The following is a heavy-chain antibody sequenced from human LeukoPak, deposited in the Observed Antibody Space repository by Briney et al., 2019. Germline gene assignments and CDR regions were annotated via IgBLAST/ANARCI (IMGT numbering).Heavy chain of an antibody. V-gene: IGHV3-11*01. J-gene: IGHJ6*02. CDR2: VSSLGTTI. CDR1: GFTFRDHY. Sequence: PGGSLRLSCAASGFTFRDHYMTWIRQSPGKGLEWVSSVSSLGTTIYYADSVKGRFTVSRDNAHNSLYLQMTSLIAEDTAVYYCARDASLYDYISYMDVWGQGTTVIVSS. CDR3: ARDASLYDYISYMDV. D-gene: IGHD3-16*01.